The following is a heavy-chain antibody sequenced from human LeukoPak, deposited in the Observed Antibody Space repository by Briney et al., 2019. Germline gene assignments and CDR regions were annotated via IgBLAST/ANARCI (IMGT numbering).Heavy chain of an antibody. CDR1: GFTFSSYA. CDR2: VSGSGDTT. CDR3: AKVATSTSGPFDY. D-gene: IGHD1-26*01. Sequence: QAGGSLRLSCAASGFTFSSYAMSWVRQAPGKGLEWVSAVSGSGDTTYYADSVKGRFTISRDNSKSTLYLQVNSLRADDTALYYCAKVATSTSGPFDYWGQGTLVTVSS. V-gene: IGHV3-23*01. J-gene: IGHJ4*02.